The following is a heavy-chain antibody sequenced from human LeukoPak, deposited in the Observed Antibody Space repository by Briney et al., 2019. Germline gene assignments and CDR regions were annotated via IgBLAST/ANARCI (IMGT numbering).Heavy chain of an antibody. D-gene: IGHD4-11*01. Sequence: PGGSLRLSCAASGFTFSSYAMIWVRQAPGKGLDWVSSISDNGDDTYYADSVKGRFTISRDKSINTLYLQMNSLRADDTAVYYCAKGYYGNYVAVDYWGQGTLVTVSS. J-gene: IGHJ4*02. CDR2: ISDNGDDT. CDR1: GFTFSSYA. CDR3: AKGYYGNYVAVDY. V-gene: IGHV3-23*01.